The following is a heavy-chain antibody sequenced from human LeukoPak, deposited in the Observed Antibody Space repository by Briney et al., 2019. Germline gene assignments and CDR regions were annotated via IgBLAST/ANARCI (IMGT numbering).Heavy chain of an antibody. Sequence: SETLSLTCTDSGGSISSYYWSWIRQPPGKRLEWIGYIYYSGSTNYNPSLKSRVTISVDTSKNQFSLKLSSVTAADTAVYYCARVGYSYEINWGQGTLVTVSS. CDR3: ARVGYSYEIN. J-gene: IGHJ4*02. CDR2: IYYSGST. CDR1: GGSISSYY. V-gene: IGHV4-59*01. D-gene: IGHD5-18*01.